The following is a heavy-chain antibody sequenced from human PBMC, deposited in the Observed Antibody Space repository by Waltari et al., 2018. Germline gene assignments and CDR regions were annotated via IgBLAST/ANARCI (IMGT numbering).Heavy chain of an antibody. J-gene: IGHJ4*02. Sequence: QVQLVQSGAEVKKPGASVKVSCKASGYTFTGYYMHWVRQAPGQGLEWMGRINPNSGGTNYAQKFQGRVTMTRDTSISTAYMELSRLRSDDTAVYYCARDGIAVAGITYYFDYWGQGTLVTVSS. D-gene: IGHD6-19*01. CDR1: GYTFTGYY. CDR3: ARDGIAVAGITYYFDY. V-gene: IGHV1-2*06. CDR2: INPNSGGT.